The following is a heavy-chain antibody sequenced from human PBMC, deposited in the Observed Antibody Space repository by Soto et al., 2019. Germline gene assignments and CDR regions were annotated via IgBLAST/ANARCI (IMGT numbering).Heavy chain of an antibody. J-gene: IGHJ5*02. CDR2: ISSSSSYI. V-gene: IGHV3-21*01. CDR3: ARAYLRWDKWLDP. Sequence: EVQLVESGGGLVKPGGSLRLSCAASGFTFSSYSMNWVRQAPGKGLEWVSSISSSSSYIYYADSVKGRFTISRDNAKNSLYLQMNSLRAEDTAVYYCARAYLRWDKWLDPWGQGTLVTVSS. D-gene: IGHD4-17*01. CDR1: GFTFSSYS.